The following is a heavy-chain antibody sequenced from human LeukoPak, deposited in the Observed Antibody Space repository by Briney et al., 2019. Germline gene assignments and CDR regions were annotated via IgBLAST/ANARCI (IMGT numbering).Heavy chain of an antibody. D-gene: IGHD6-19*01. V-gene: IGHV3-23*01. J-gene: IGHJ4*02. CDR2: ISGSGGST. Sequence: PGGSLRLSCAASGFTFSSYAKSWVRQAPGKGLEWVSAISGSGGSTYYADSVKGRFTISRDNSKNTLYLQMNSLRAEDTAVYYCAKLGGYSSDYFDYWGQGTLVTVSS. CDR1: GFTFSSYA. CDR3: AKLGGYSSDYFDY.